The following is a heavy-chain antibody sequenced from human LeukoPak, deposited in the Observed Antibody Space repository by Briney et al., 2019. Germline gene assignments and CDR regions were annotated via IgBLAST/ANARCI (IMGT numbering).Heavy chain of an antibody. V-gene: IGHV1-69*13. J-gene: IGHJ4*02. CDR1: GYTFTGYY. Sequence: RASVKVSCKASGYTFTGYYMHWVRQAPGLGLEGMGGIVPVFGTPNYAQKFQGRLTIIADDSSSTAYMELRSLTSDDTAVYYCARGSASNWPVDYWGQGTLVTVS. CDR3: ARGSASNWPVDY. D-gene: IGHD6-13*01. CDR2: IVPVFGTP.